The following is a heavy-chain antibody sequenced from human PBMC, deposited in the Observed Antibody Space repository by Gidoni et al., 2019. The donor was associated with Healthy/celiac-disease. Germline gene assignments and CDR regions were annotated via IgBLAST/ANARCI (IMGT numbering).Heavy chain of an antibody. D-gene: IGHD2-2*01. CDR2: IYYSGST. V-gene: IGHV4-31*03. Sequence: QVQLQESGPGLVKPSQTLSLTCTVSGGSISSGGYYWSWIRQHPGKGLEWIGYIYYSGSTYYNPSLKSRVTISVDTSKNQFSLKLSSVTAADTAVYYCARVVVVPAAMPSWFDPWGQGTLVTVSS. CDR3: ARVVVVPAAMPSWFDP. CDR1: GGSISSGGYY. J-gene: IGHJ5*02.